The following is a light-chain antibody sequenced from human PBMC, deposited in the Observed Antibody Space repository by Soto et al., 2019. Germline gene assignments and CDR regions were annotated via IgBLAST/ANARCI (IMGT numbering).Light chain of an antibody. CDR2: GAS. V-gene: IGKV3-20*01. CDR1: QSVSSSF. Sequence: EIVLTQSPGTLSLSPGERATLSCRASQSVSSSFLAWYQQKPGQAPRLLIYGASSRAAGIPDGFSGSGSGTDFTLTISRLEPEDFAVYYCQQYGNSPWTFGQGTKVEIK. J-gene: IGKJ1*01. CDR3: QQYGNSPWT.